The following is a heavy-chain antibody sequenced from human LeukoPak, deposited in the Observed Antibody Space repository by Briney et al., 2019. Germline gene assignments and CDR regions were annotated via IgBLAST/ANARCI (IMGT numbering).Heavy chain of an antibody. J-gene: IGHJ4*02. D-gene: IGHD3-22*01. CDR2: ISSSSSPI. V-gene: IGHV3-48*01. CDR3: AGQYSYDSRGCDY. Sequence: PGGSLRLSCAASGVTFSSYTMNWVRQAPGEGLEWVSYISSSSSPIYYADSVKGRFTISRDNANNSLYLQMNSRRADDTAVYYCAGQYSYDSRGCDYWGQGTLVTVSS. CDR1: GVTFSSYT.